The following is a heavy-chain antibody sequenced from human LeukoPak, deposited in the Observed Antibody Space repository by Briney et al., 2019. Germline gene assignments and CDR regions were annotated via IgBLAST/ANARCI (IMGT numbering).Heavy chain of an antibody. CDR1: GDSFNEYY. CDR2: IYHNGNS. D-gene: IGHD5-24*01. Sequence: PPETPYLTCSVFGDSFNEYYWNWVRQPPGKGLQWIGYIYHNGNSNYNPSLKGRLTISVDTAKNQFSLKLTSVTAADTAVYYCARDGGLQSHFDYWGQGAVVPVSS. CDR3: ARDGGLQSHFDY. V-gene: IGHV4-59*01. J-gene: IGHJ4*02.